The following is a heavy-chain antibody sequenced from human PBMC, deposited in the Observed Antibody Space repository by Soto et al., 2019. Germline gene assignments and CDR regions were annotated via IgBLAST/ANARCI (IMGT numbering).Heavy chain of an antibody. CDR1: GGSISSSSYY. D-gene: IGHD1-26*01. J-gene: IGHJ4*02. Sequence: PSETLSLTCTVSGGSISSSSYYWGWILHPPGKGLEWIGSIYYSGITYYSPSLKSRVTISVDTSKNEFSLEVTSVTAADSAVYYCASGSGSYHCVEYWGQGTLVTVSS. CDR2: IYYSGIT. CDR3: ASGSGSYHCVEY. V-gene: IGHV4-39*01.